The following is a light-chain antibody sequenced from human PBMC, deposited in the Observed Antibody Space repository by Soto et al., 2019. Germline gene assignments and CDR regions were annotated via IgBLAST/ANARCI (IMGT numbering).Light chain of an antibody. CDR3: ATWDDSLNGPV. CDR2: SND. Sequence: QSVLTQPPSESGTPGQRVTISCSGSSSNIGSNKENWYQQVPGTAPKLRIYSNDQRPSGVPGRFSGSKSGTSASLAISGLQSEDEADYYCATWDDSLNGPVFGGGTKLTVL. V-gene: IGLV1-44*01. J-gene: IGLJ2*01. CDR1: SSNIGSNK.